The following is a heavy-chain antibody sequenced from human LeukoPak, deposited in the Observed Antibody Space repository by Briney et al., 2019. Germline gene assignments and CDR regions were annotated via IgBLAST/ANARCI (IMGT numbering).Heavy chain of an antibody. Sequence: PGGSLRLSCAASGFTFSNAWMSWVRQAPGKGLEWVGRIKSKTDGGTTDYAAPVKGRFTISRDDSKNTLYLQMNSLKTEDTAVYYCTTAKEGVQLGFDYYYYMDVWGKGTTVTVSS. J-gene: IGHJ6*03. CDR3: TTAKEGVQLGFDYYYYMDV. CDR1: GFTFSNAW. V-gene: IGHV3-15*01. D-gene: IGHD5-18*01. CDR2: IKSKTDGGTT.